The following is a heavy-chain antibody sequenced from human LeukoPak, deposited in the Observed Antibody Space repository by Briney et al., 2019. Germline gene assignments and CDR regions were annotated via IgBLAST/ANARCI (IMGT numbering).Heavy chain of an antibody. D-gene: IGHD3-10*01. Sequence: SETLSLTCTVSGGSISGYYWSWIRRSPGKGLEWIGYIYNSGSTNYNPSLQSRVTISVDTSKNQFSLNLSSVTAADTTVYYCARYGSGTYPRFDYWGQGTLVTVSS. CDR2: IYNSGST. J-gene: IGHJ4*02. V-gene: IGHV4-59*08. CDR1: GGSISGYY. CDR3: ARYGSGTYPRFDY.